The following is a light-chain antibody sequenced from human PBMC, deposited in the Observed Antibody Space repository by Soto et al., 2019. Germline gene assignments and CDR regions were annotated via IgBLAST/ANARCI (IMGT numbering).Light chain of an antibody. Sequence: SYELTQPPSVSVAPGQTARITCGGNNIGSKSVHCYQQKPGQAPVLVVYDDSDRHSGIPERFAGSNSGNTATLTISRVEAWDEADYYCQVWDSSSDHYVFGTGTKVTVL. CDR1: NIGSKS. V-gene: IGLV3-21*02. CDR3: QVWDSSSDHYV. CDR2: DDS. J-gene: IGLJ1*01.